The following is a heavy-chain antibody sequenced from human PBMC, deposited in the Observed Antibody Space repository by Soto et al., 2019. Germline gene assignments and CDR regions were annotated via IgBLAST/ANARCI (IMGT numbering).Heavy chain of an antibody. Sequence: SETLSLTCTVSGGSISSYYWSWIRQPPGKGLEWIGSIHLSGNTYSIPTLKSRLTISVDTSKNQFSLKLSSVTATDTAVYYCARRKGSTGWSDYFQYWSQGTLVTVSS. CDR2: IHLSGNT. J-gene: IGHJ4*02. D-gene: IGHD6-19*01. CDR3: ARRKGSTGWSDYFQY. V-gene: IGHV4-59*04. CDR1: GGSISSYY.